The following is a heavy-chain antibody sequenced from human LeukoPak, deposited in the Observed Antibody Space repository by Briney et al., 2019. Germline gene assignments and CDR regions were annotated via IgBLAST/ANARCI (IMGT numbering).Heavy chain of an antibody. J-gene: IGHJ5*02. CDR3: ARATLAEISSWLTA. CDR2: TYYRSRWKY. CDR1: GDSVSNYNAA. D-gene: IGHD6-13*01. V-gene: IGHV6-1*01. Sequence: SQTLSLTCAVSGDSVSNYNAAWNWIRQSPSRGLEWLGRTYYRSRWKYDYADSVRNRIVVTGDTFNNQFSLQLNSMTPDDTAVYYCARATLAEISSWLTAWGQGTLVTVSS.